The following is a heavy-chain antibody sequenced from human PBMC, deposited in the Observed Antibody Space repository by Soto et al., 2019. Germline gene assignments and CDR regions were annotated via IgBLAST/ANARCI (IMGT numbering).Heavy chain of an antibody. J-gene: IGHJ5*02. CDR3: AKASSPTATANWFDP. CDR1: GFTFDDYA. D-gene: IGHD4-17*01. V-gene: IGHV3-9*01. CDR2: ISWNSGSI. Sequence: GGSLRLSCAASGFTFDDYAMHWVRQAPGKGLEWVSGISWNSGSIGYADSVKGRFTISRDNAKNSLYLQMNSLRAEDKALYYCAKASSPTATANWFDPWGQGTLVTVYS.